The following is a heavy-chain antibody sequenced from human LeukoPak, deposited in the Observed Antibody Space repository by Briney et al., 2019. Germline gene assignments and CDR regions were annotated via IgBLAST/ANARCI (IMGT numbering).Heavy chain of an antibody. CDR1: GYTFTGYY. CDR3: ARSLELDAFDI. D-gene: IGHD1-7*01. CDR2: INPNSGGT. J-gene: IGHJ3*02. Sequence: ASVKVSRKASGYTFTGYYMHWVRQAPGQGLEWMGWINPNSGGTNYAQKFQGRVTITRDTSISTAYMELSRLRSDDTAVYYCARSLELDAFDIWGQGTMVTVSS. V-gene: IGHV1-2*02.